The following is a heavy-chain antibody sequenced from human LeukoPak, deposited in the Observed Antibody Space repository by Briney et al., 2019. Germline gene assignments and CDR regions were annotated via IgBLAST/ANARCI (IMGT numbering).Heavy chain of an antibody. D-gene: IGHD6-19*01. V-gene: IGHV4-59*01. CDR1: GGSISSYY. CDR2: IYYSGST. J-gene: IGHJ3*02. Sequence: SETLSLTCTVSGGSISSYYWSWIRQPPGKGLEWIGYIYYSGSTNYNPSLKSRVTISVDTSKDQFSLKLSSVTAADTAVYYCARDTYSSGWPDAFDIWGQGTMVTASS. CDR3: ARDTYSSGWPDAFDI.